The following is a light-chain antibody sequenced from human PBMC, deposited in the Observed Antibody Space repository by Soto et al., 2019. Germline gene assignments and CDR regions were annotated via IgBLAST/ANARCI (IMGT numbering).Light chain of an antibody. J-gene: IGLJ1*01. CDR2: KDT. CDR3: QSADSSGTHYV. V-gene: IGLV3-25*03. CDR1: ALPKQY. Sequence: SSELTQPTSVSVSPGQTARITCSGDALPKQYAYWYQQKPGQAPVVVIYKDTERPSGIPERFSGSSSGTTVTLTISGVQAEDEADYYCQSADSSGTHYVFGTGTKVTVL.